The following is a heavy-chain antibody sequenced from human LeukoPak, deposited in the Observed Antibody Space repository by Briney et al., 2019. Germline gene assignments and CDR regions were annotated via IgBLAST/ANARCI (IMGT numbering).Heavy chain of an antibody. CDR3: ATEYCASSSCRFDS. CDR2: IYNSGST. Sequence: TSETLSLTCSVSGGSISNYYWSWIRQSPGKGPEWIGYIYNSGSTNYNPSLKSRVTISLDTSKKQFSLKLTSVTAADTAISYCATEYCASSSCRFDSWGQGTLVTVSS. CDR1: GGSISNYY. D-gene: IGHD2-2*01. V-gene: IGHV4-59*01. J-gene: IGHJ4*02.